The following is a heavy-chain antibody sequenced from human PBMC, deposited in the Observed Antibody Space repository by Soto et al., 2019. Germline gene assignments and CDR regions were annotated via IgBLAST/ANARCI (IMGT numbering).Heavy chain of an antibody. D-gene: IGHD2-2*01. V-gene: IGHV1-18*01. CDR3: ARVVPGAEAWFGP. J-gene: IGHJ5*02. Sequence: SVKVSCKTSGYTFSNYGITCVRQAPGQPLEWLGWISLYSDGTNYAQKFQGRVSMTTDTSTTTAYMELRSLRSDDTAVYYCARVVPGAEAWFGPWGQGTLVTVSS. CDR1: GYTFSNYG. CDR2: ISLYSDGT.